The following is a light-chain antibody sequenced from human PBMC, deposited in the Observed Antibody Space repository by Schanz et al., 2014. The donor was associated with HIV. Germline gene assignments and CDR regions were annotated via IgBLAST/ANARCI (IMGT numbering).Light chain of an antibody. CDR1: NRDFGIYEL. CDR3: SSYTSSSTKV. J-gene: IGLJ3*02. Sequence: QSALTQPASVSGSPGQSITISCTGPNRDFGIYELISWYQHHPGKAPKLMIYDVSNRPSGVSNRFSGSKSANTASLTISGLQAEDEADYYCSSYTSSSTKVFGGGTKLTVL. V-gene: IGLV2-14*02. CDR2: DVS.